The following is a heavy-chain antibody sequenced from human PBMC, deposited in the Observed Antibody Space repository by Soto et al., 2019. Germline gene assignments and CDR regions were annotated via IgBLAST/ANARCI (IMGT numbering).Heavy chain of an antibody. D-gene: IGHD5-12*01. CDR1: GGSFSGYY. J-gene: IGHJ6*03. V-gene: IGHV4-34*01. CDR3: TRGISGHYYYYYYYMDV. CDR2: INHSGST. Sequence: AETMSLTCAVYGGSFSGYYWSWIRQPPGKGLEWIGEINHSGSTNYNPSLKSRVTISVDTSKNQFSLKLSSVTAADTAVYYCTRGISGHYYYYYYYMDVWGKGTTVTVSS.